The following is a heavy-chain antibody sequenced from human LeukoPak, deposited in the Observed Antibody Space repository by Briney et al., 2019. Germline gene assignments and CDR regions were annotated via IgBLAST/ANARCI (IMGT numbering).Heavy chain of an antibody. J-gene: IGHJ3*02. CDR1: GFTFSSYS. Sequence: PGGSLRLSCAASGFTFSSYSMNWVRQAPGKGLEWVSYISSSSSTIYYADSVKGRFTISRDNAKNSLYLQMNSLRDVDTAVYYCARVSSSRETYAFDIWGQGTMVTVSS. V-gene: IGHV3-48*02. D-gene: IGHD6-13*01. CDR2: ISSSSSTI. CDR3: ARVSSSRETYAFDI.